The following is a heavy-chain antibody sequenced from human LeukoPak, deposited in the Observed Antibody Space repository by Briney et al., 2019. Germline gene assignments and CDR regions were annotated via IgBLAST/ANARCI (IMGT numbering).Heavy chain of an antibody. V-gene: IGHV1-69*04. D-gene: IGHD6-13*01. CDR2: IIPILGIA. CDR3: AREQQDDAFDI. J-gene: IGHJ3*02. CDR1: GGTFSSYA. Sequence: SVKVSCKASGGTFSSYAISWVRQAPGQGLEWMGRIIPILGIANYAQKFQGRVTITADKSTSTAYMEPSSLRSEDTAVYYCAREQQDDAFDIWGQGTMVTVSS.